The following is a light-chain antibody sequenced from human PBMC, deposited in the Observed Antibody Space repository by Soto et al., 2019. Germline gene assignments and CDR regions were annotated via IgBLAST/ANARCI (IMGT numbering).Light chain of an antibody. J-gene: IGKJ1*01. CDR3: QHYNSYSEA. Sequence: DIQMTQSPSTLSASVGDRVTITCRASQSISSWLAWYQQKPGKAPKLLIYKASTLKSGVPLRFSGSGSGTEFTLTISSLQPDDFATYYRQHYNSYSEAFGQGTKVDIK. CDR2: KAS. V-gene: IGKV1-5*03. CDR1: QSISSW.